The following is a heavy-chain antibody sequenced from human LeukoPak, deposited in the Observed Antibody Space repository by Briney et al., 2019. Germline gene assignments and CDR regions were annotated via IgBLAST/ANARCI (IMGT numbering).Heavy chain of an antibody. V-gene: IGHV3-7*05. Sequence: GGSLRLSCAASGFIFNNYWMSWVRQAPGKGLEWVANIKHSGPEDHYVDSVKGRFTVSRDDVKNSLYLQMNSLRADDTAVYYCARAHSSTWSYFDFWGQGTLVTVSS. D-gene: IGHD6-13*01. CDR3: ARAHSSTWSYFDF. CDR2: IKHSGPED. CDR1: GFIFNNYW. J-gene: IGHJ4*02.